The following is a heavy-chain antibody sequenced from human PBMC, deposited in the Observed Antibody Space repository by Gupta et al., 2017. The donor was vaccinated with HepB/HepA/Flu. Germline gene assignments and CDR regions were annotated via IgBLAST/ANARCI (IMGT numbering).Heavy chain of an antibody. CDR1: GFTFRSYA. CDR2: ISDGGDNA. CDR3: AKDWGMDV. J-gene: IGHJ6*02. V-gene: IGHV3-23*01. Sequence: EVHLLESGGGLVQPGGSLRLPCAASGFTFRSYAMSWVRQAPGKGLEWVSGISDGGDNANYADSVKGRFTISRDNSKNTLFLQMNSLRDEDTAVYYCAKDWGMDVWGQGTTVTVPS.